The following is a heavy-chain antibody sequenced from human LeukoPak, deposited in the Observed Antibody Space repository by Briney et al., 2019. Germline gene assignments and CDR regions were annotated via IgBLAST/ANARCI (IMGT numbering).Heavy chain of an antibody. J-gene: IGHJ4*02. D-gene: IGHD1-14*01. V-gene: IGHV3-43*01. CDR3: ANERTLTFDY. CDR1: GFTFDDYT. Sequence: GGSLRLSCAASGFTFDDYTMHWVRPAPGKGLEWLSLITRDAGSTFYADSVKGRFTISRDNSRNSLYLQMNNLRTEDTALYYCANERTLTFDYWGRGTLVTVSS. CDR2: ITRDAGST.